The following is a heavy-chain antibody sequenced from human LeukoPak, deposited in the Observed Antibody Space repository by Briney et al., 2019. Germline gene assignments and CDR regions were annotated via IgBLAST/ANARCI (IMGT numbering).Heavy chain of an antibody. V-gene: IGHV3-23*01. CDR1: GFTLSNYA. CDR2: IRGNGART. Sequence: PGGSLRLSCAASGFTLSNYAMSWVRHAPGKGLEWVSRIRGNGARTDYADSVKGRFTISRDNSKNTLYLQMNSLRAEDTAVYYCAKHQQIYGDSLMDVWGQGTTVTVSS. CDR3: AKHQQIYGDSLMDV. D-gene: IGHD4-17*01. J-gene: IGHJ6*02.